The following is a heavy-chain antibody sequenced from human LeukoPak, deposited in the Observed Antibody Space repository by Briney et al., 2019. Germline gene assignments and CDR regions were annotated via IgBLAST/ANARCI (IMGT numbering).Heavy chain of an antibody. CDR1: GLSVSSNY. V-gene: IGHV3-53*01. D-gene: IGHD3-22*01. CDR3: ARGLYYDASSGYYPGYFDY. CDR2: IYSGGST. J-gene: IGHJ4*02. Sequence: PGGSLRLSCAASGLSVSSNYMNWVRQAPGKGLEWVSVIYSGGSTYYADSVKGRFTISRDNSKNKLYLQMNSLSAEDTAVYYCARGLYYDASSGYYPGYFDYWGQGTLVTVSS.